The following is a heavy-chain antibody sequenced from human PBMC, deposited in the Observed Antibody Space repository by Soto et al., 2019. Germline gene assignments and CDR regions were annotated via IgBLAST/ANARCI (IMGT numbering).Heavy chain of an antibody. D-gene: IGHD6-6*01. J-gene: IGHJ5*02. CDR2: ISAYNGNT. CDR3: ARDVCVNSSWSGWFDT. CDR1: GYTFTSYG. V-gene: IGHV1-18*01. Sequence: ASVKVPCKASGYTFTSYGISWVRQAPGQGLEWMGWISAYNGNTNYGQKLQGRVTMTADTSTSTAYMELRSLRAEDTAVYYCARDVCVNSSWSGWFDTWGQGTLVTVSS.